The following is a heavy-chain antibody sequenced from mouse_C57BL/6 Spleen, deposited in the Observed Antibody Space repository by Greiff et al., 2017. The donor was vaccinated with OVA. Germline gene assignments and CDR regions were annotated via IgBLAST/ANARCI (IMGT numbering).Heavy chain of an antibody. CDR1: GFSFNTYA. CDR2: IRSKSNNYAT. J-gene: IGHJ4*01. Sequence: EVQGVESGGGLVQPKGSLKLSCAASGFSFNTYAMNWVRQAPGKGLEWVARIRSKSNNYATYYADSVKDRFTISRDDSESMLYLQMNNLKTEDTAMYYCVSWGTNYAMDYWGQGTSVTVSS. V-gene: IGHV10-1*01. CDR3: VSWGTNYAMDY. D-gene: IGHD3-3*01.